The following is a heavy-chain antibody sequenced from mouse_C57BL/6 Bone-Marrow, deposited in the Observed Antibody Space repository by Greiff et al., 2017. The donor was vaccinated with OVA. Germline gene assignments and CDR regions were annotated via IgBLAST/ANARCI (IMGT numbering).Heavy chain of an antibody. CDR2: INPNNGGT. Sequence: EVQLQQSGPELVKPGASVKISCKASGYTFTDYYMNWVKQSHGKSLEWIGDINPNNGGTSYNQKFKGKATLTVDKSSSTAYMELRSLTSEDSAVYYCARLGYSNAWFAYWGQGTLVTVSA. CDR3: ARLGYSNAWFAY. D-gene: IGHD2-5*01. CDR1: GYTFTDYY. J-gene: IGHJ3*01. V-gene: IGHV1-26*01.